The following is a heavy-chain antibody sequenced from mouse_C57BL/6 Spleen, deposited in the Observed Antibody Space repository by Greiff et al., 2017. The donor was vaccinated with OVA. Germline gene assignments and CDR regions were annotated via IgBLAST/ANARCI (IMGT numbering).Heavy chain of an antibody. Sequence: VQLQQPGAELVRPGTSVKLSCKASGYTFTSYWMHWVKQRPGQGLEWIGVIDPSDSYTNYNQKFKGKATLTVDTSSSTAYMQLSSLTSVDSAVYYCARRGITTVVSPYFDYWGQGTTLTVSS. CDR3: ARRGITTVVSPYFDY. CDR1: GYTFTSYW. CDR2: IDPSDSYT. D-gene: IGHD1-1*01. V-gene: IGHV1-59*01. J-gene: IGHJ2*01.